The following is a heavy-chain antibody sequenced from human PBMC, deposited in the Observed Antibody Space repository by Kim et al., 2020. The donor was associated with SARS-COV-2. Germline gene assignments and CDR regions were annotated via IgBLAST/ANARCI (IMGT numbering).Heavy chain of an antibody. Sequence: SETLSLTCAVYGGSFSGYYWSWIRQPPGKGLEWIGEINHSGSTNYNPSLKSRVTISVDTSKNQFSLKLSSVTAADTAVYYCARVQGRWLQFHAFDIWGQGTMVTVSS. D-gene: IGHD5-12*01. CDR3: ARVQGRWLQFHAFDI. CDR1: GGSFSGYY. J-gene: IGHJ3*02. CDR2: INHSGST. V-gene: IGHV4-34*01.